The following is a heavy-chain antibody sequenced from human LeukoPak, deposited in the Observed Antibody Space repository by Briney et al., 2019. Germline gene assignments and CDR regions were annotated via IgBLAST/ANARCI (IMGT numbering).Heavy chain of an antibody. CDR1: GYPFTTWE. J-gene: IGHJ5*02. Sequence: ASVKVSCKTSGYPFTTWEINWVRQAAGQGLEWMGWVHPNSGNTAYAQKFQGRVTMTRDTSISTAYMELSGLRSDDTDVYFCARGPRNDPWGQGTLVTVSS. CDR2: VHPNSGNT. D-gene: IGHD1-14*01. V-gene: IGHV1-8*01. CDR3: ARGPRNDP.